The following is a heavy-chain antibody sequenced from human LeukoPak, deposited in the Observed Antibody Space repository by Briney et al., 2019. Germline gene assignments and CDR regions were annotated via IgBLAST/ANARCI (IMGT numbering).Heavy chain of an antibody. V-gene: IGHV3-23*01. CDR2: ISRGGDVT. Sequence: GGSLRLSCAASGFTFSTYAMTWVRQAPGKGLEWVSLISRGGDVTYYADSVKGRFTYSRDSSQNTLYLQMHSLRAEDTAVYYCAARPGEVAVPYDYWGQGTLVTVSS. CDR1: GFTFSTYA. CDR3: AARPGEVAVPYDY. J-gene: IGHJ4*02. D-gene: IGHD2-15*01.